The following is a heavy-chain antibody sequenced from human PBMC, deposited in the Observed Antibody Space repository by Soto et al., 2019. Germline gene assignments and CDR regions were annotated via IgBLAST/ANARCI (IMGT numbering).Heavy chain of an antibody. CDR2: ISGSGGST. J-gene: IGHJ4*02. CDR3: AKEVGVVVNNFDY. CDR1: GFTFSSYA. D-gene: IGHD3-22*01. V-gene: IGHV3-23*01. Sequence: EVQLLESGGGVVQPGGSLRLSCAASGFTFSSYAMSWVRQAPGKGLEWVSAISGSGGSTYYADSVKGRFTISRDNSKSTLYLQMNSLRAEDTAVYYCAKEVGVVVNNFDYWGQGTLVTVSS.